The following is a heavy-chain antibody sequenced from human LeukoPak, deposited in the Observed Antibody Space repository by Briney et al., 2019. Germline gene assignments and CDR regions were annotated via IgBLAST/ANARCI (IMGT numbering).Heavy chain of an antibody. J-gene: IGHJ6*02. CDR2: ISAYNGNT. V-gene: IGHV1-18*01. D-gene: IGHD6-19*01. Sequence: ASVKVSCKASGYTFTSYGISWDRQAPGLGLELMGWISAYNGNTNYAQKLQGRVTMTTDTSTSTAYMELRSLRSDDTAVYYCARIPSSGWYKFYYYGMDVWAKGPRSPSP. CDR3: ARIPSSGWYKFYYYGMDV. CDR1: GYTFTSYG.